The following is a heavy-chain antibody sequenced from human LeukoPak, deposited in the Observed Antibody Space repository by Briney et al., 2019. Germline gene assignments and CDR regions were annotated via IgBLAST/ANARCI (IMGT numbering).Heavy chain of an antibody. V-gene: IGHV3-72*01. CDR2: SRNKANSYTT. CDR3: ARVNNYDILTGYYSEGWFDP. D-gene: IGHD3-9*01. J-gene: IGHJ5*02. Sequence: PGGSLRLSCAASGFTFSDQFMDWVRQAPGKGLEWVGRSRNKANSYTTEYAASVKGRFTISRDDSKNPLYLQMNSLKTEDTAVYYCARVNNYDILTGYYSEGWFDPWGQGTLVTVSS. CDR1: GFTFSDQF.